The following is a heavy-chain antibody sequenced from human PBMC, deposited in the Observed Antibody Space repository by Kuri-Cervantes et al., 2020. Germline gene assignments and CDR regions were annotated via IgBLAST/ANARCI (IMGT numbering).Heavy chain of an antibody. CDR2: ISSSSSYI. V-gene: IGHV3-21*01. CDR3: ASGGTMIVMGY. CDR1: GFTVSTNY. Sequence: GESLKISCAASGFTVSTNYMNWVRQAPGKGLEWVSSISSSSSYIYYADSVKGRFTISRDNAKNSLYLQMNSLRAEDTAVYYCASGGTMIVMGYWGQGTLVTVSS. D-gene: IGHD3-22*01. J-gene: IGHJ4*02.